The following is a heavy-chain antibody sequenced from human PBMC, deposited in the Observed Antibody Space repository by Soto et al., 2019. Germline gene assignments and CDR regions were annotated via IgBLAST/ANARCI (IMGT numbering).Heavy chain of an antibody. CDR3: ARDSRPSPGQPVQH. V-gene: IGHV1-18*01. D-gene: IGHD2-2*01. Sequence: ASVKVSCKASGYTFTSYGISWVRQAPGQGLEWMGWISAYNGNTNYAQKLQGRVTMTTDTSTITAYMELRSLRSDDTAVYYCARDSRPSPGQPVQHSCQGTLVTVPS. CDR1: GYTFTSYG. CDR2: ISAYNGNT. J-gene: IGHJ1*01.